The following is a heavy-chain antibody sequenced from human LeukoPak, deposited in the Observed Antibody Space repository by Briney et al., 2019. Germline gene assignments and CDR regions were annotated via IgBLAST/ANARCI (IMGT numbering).Heavy chain of an antibody. CDR2: ISSRRSYI. Sequence: GGALRLSCAASGFTFSSYSMNWVRQAPGKGLEWVSSISSRRSYIYYADSVKGRFTISRDNAKNSLYLQMNSLRAEDTAVYYCARYQYSSGYMDVWGKGTTVTVSS. D-gene: IGHD5-18*01. CDR1: GFTFSSYS. V-gene: IGHV3-21*01. CDR3: ARYQYSSGYMDV. J-gene: IGHJ6*03.